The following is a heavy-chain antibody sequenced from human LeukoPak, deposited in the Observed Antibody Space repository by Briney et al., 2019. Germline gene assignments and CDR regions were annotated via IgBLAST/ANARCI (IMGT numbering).Heavy chain of an antibody. CDR1: GYTFTNFY. Sequence: ASVRVSCKTSGYTFTNFYMHWVRQAPGQGLEWMGIINPSGANTGYAQKFQGRVTMTRDTSTSTVYMELSSLRSEDTAVYYCARVSGGSYPDYWGRGTLVTVSS. V-gene: IGHV1-46*01. CDR3: ARVSGGSYPDY. CDR2: INPSGANT. D-gene: IGHD1-26*01. J-gene: IGHJ4*02.